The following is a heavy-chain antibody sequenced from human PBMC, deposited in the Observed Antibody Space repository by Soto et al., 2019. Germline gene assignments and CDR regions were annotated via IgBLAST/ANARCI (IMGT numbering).Heavy chain of an antibody. D-gene: IGHD6-19*01. J-gene: IGHJ3*02. CDR2: LSYDGSNK. CDR1: GFTFSNYA. CDR3: ARGQWLGFDI. V-gene: IGHV3-30-3*01. Sequence: GGSLRLSCAASGFTFSNYAMHWVRQAPGKGLEWVAVLSYDGSNKYYADSVKGRFTISRDNSKNTLYLQMNSLRAEDTAVYYCARGQWLGFDIWGQGTMVTVSS.